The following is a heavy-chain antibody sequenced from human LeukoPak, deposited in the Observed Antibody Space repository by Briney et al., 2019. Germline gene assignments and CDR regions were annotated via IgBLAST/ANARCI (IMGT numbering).Heavy chain of an antibody. D-gene: IGHD2-15*01. V-gene: IGHV3-30*04. Sequence: PGRSLRLSCAASGFTFSSYAMHWVRQAPGKGLEWVAVMSYDGSNKYYADSVKGRFTISRDNSKNTLYLQMNSLRAEDTAVYYCARDVEGGGSGPYYGMDVWGQGTTVTVSS. CDR2: MSYDGSNK. J-gene: IGHJ6*02. CDR1: GFTFSSYA. CDR3: ARDVEGGGSGPYYGMDV.